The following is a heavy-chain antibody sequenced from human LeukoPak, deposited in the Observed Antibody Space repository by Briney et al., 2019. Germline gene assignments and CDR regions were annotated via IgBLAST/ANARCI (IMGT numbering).Heavy chain of an antibody. CDR1: GFTFSSYW. D-gene: IGHD5-18*01. J-gene: IGHJ4*02. Sequence: PGGSLRLSCAASGFTFSSYWMSWVRQAPGKGLEWVVNIKQDGSEKYYVDSGKGRFTISRDNAKNSLYLQMNSLRAEDTAVYYCARASPERGYSYGPLDNYFDYWGQGTLVTVSS. V-gene: IGHV3-7*01. CDR2: IKQDGSEK. CDR3: ARASPERGYSYGPLDNYFDY.